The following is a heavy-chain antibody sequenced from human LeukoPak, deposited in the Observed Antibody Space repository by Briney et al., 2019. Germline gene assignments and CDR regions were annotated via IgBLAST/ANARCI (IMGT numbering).Heavy chain of an antibody. CDR1: GGSISSSSYY. CDR2: MYYRGST. J-gene: IGHJ4*02. Sequence: SETLSLTCTVSGGSISSSSYYWDWIRQSPGKGLEWIGSMYYRGSTYYNPSLKSRVTLSVDTPKNQFSLKLSSVTAADTAVYYCARHGRDGYNYGPVVYYWGQGTLVTVSS. V-gene: IGHV4-39*01. D-gene: IGHD5-24*01. CDR3: ARHGRDGYNYGPVVYY.